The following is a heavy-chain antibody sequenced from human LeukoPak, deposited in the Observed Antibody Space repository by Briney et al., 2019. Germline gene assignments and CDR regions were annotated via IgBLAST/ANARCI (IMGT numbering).Heavy chain of an antibody. CDR2: ISWDSANI. J-gene: IGHJ4*02. V-gene: IGHV3-9*01. D-gene: IGHD2-8*01. Sequence: TGGSLRLSCAASGFTFDDYAMHWVRQAPGKGLEWVSGISWDSANIGYADSVKGRFTISRDNTKDSLYLQMNSLRAEDTALYYCAKESSVYCTDGVCSLDFWGQGSLVTVSP. CDR1: GFTFDDYA. CDR3: AKESSVYCTDGVCSLDF.